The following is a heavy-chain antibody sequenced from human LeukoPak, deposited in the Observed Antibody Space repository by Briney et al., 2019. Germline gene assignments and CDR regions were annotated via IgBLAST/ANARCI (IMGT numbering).Heavy chain of an antibody. CDR3: ARVRPPRYCSGGSCARTGNWFDP. V-gene: IGHV1-8*01. CDR2: MNPNSGNT. J-gene: IGHJ5*02. D-gene: IGHD2-15*01. CDR1: GYTFTSYD. Sequence: ASVKVSCKASGYTFTSYDITWVRQATGQGLEWMGWMNPNSGNTGYAQKFQGRVTMTRNTSISTAYMELSSLRSEDTAVYYCARVRPPRYCSGGSCARTGNWFDPWGQGTLVTVSS.